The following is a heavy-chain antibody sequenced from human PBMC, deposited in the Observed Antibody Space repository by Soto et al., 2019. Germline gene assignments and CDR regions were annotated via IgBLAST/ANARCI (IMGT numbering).Heavy chain of an antibody. CDR1: GGTFSSYA. Sequence: ASVKVSCKASGGTFSSYAISWVRQAPGQGLEWMGGIIPIFGTANYAQKFLGRVTITADESTSTAYMELSSLRSEESAVYYCVRERNTANCYYFCGMSVWGQGTTVTFSS. J-gene: IGHJ6*02. CDR3: VRERNTANCYYFCGMSV. D-gene: IGHD5-18*01. V-gene: IGHV1-69*13. CDR2: IIPIFGTA.